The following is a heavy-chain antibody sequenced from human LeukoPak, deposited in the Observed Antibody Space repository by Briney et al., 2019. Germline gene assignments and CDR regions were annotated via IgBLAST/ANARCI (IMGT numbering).Heavy chain of an antibody. Sequence: GGSLRLSCAASGFTFSSYSMNWVRLAPGKGLEWVSSISSSSSYIYYADSVKGRFTISRDNAKNSLYLQMNSLRAEDTAVYYCARDGRRRYFDYWGQGTLVTVSS. V-gene: IGHV3-21*01. CDR3: ARDGRRRYFDY. CDR1: GFTFSSYS. CDR2: ISSSSSYI. J-gene: IGHJ4*02.